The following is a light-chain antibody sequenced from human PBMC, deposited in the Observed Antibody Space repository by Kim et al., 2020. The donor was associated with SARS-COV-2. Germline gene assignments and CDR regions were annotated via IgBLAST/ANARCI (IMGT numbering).Light chain of an antibody. CDR1: SSGVGRDDF. CDR2: EVT. J-gene: IGLJ1*01. CDR3: SSHASPNNAFV. V-gene: IGLV2-8*01. Sequence: HSVTIACTGTSSGVGRDDFVSWYQHRPGKAPKVIIYEVTKRSSGVPDRFSGSKSGNTASLTVSGLQAEDEADYYCSSHASPNNAFVFGTGTKVTVL.